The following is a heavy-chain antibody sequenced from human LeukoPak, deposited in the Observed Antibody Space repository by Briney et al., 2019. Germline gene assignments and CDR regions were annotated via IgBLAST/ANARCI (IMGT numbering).Heavy chain of an antibody. J-gene: IGHJ3*02. V-gene: IGHV4-59*08. CDR3: ARILVGGAFDI. Sequence: PSETLSLTCTVSGGSIFSYYWSWIRQSPGKGLEWIGYVYNGGSTNYNPSLKSRVTILVDMSKNQFSLKLSSVTAADTAVYYCARILVGGAFDIWGQGTMVTVSS. CDR2: VYNGGST. D-gene: IGHD2-15*01. CDR1: GGSIFSYY.